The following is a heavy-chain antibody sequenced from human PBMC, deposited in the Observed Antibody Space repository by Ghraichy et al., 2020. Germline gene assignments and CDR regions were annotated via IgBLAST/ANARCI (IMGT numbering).Heavy chain of an antibody. Sequence: GESMNISCKGSGYSFTSYWIGWVRQMPGKGLEWMGIIYPGDSDTRYSPSFQGQVTISADKSISTAYLQWSSLKASDTAMYYCARRPLEMATNGGLWHAFDIWGQGTMVTVSS. J-gene: IGHJ3*02. D-gene: IGHD5-24*01. CDR2: IYPGDSDT. CDR1: GYSFTSYW. V-gene: IGHV5-51*01. CDR3: ARRPLEMATNGGLWHAFDI.